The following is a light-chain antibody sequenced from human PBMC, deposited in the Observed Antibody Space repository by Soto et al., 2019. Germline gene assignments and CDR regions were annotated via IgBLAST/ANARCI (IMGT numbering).Light chain of an antibody. Sequence: DIVVTQTPLSLSVIPGQPASISCNSSQSLQHSDGETYLYWYLQRPGHPPQRLISEVSNRVSGVPDRFSGSVSGTDFPLKISLVEADDVGVFYCMPSLHLPYTFGPGTKLDI. V-gene: IGKV2D-29*01. CDR3: MPSLHLPYT. CDR1: QSLQHSDGETY. J-gene: IGKJ2*01. CDR2: EVS.